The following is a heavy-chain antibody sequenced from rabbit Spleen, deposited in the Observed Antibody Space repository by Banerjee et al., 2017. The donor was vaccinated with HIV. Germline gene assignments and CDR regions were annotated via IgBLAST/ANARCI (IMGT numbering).Heavy chain of an antibody. J-gene: IGHJ4*01. Sequence: QEQLVESGGGLVKPEGSLTLTCKASGFSFSDRDVMCWVRQAPGKGLEWIACIYAGSSGNTYSATWAKGRFTISKTSSTTVTLQMTSLTAADTATYFCARDAAGREDFNLWGPGTLVTVS. V-gene: IGHV1S45*01. CDR1: GFSFSDRDV. CDR2: IYAGSSGNT. D-gene: IGHD4-2*01. CDR3: ARDAAGREDFNL.